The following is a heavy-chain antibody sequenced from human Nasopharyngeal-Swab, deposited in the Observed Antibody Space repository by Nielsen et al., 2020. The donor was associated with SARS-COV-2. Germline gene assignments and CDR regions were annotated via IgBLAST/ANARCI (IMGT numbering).Heavy chain of an antibody. V-gene: IGHV5-51*01. D-gene: IGHD3-16*02. CDR3: ARHVGSYDSVWGSFRQTYDQFYYMDI. CDR2: IYPGDSDI. J-gene: IGHJ6*03. Sequence: GESLKISCKGSGYTFTSYWIGWVRQMPGKGLEWMGIIYPGDSDIKYSPPFQGQVTISADKSISTAYLQWSSLKASDTAIYFCARHVGSYDSVWGSFRQTYDQFYYMDIWGKGTTVTVSS. CDR1: GYTFTSYW.